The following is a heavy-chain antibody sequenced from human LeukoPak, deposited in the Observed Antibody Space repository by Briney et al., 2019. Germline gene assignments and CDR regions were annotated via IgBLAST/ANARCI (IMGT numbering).Heavy chain of an antibody. D-gene: IGHD3-22*01. CDR1: GYTFTSYY. CDR2: INPSGGST. J-gene: IGHJ4*02. Sequence: ASVKVSCKASGYTFTSYYMHWVRQAPGQGLEWMGIINPSGGSTSYAQKLQGRVTMTTDTSTSTAYMELRSLRSDDTAVYYCARGKGENYYDSSGSCFDYWGQGTLVTVSS. CDR3: ARGKGENYYDSSGSCFDY. V-gene: IGHV1-46*01.